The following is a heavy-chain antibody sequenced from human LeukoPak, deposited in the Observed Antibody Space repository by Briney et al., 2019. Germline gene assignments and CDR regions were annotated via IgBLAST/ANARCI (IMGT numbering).Heavy chain of an antibody. Sequence: GGSLRLSCSASGFTFSSYAMHWVPQAPGKGLEYVSAISSNGGSTYYADSVKGRFTISRDNSKNTLYLQMSSLRAEDTAVYYCVKSYYDSSGPGNYFDYWGQGTLVTVSS. V-gene: IGHV3-64D*06. D-gene: IGHD3-22*01. CDR3: VKSYYDSSGPGNYFDY. CDR2: ISSNGGST. CDR1: GFTFSSYA. J-gene: IGHJ4*02.